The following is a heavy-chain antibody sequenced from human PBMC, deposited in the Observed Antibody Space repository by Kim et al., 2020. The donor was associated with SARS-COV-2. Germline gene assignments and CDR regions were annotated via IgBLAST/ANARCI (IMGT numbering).Heavy chain of an antibody. CDR1: GFTFSSYA. Sequence: GGSLRLSCAASGFTFSSYAMHWVRQAPGKGLEWVAVISYDGSNKYYADSVKGRFTISRDNSKNTLYLQMNSLRAEDTAVYYCARDHVSGPWYPYYFDYWGQGTLVTVSS. V-gene: IGHV3-30*04. J-gene: IGHJ4*02. CDR3: ARDHVSGPWYPYYFDY. D-gene: IGHD2-15*01. CDR2: ISYDGSNK.